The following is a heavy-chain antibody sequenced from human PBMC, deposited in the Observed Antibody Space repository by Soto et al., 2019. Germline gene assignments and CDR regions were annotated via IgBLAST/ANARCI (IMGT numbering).Heavy chain of an antibody. CDR2: INPSGGST. CDR3: ARWPPHGGNHYYFDY. Sequence: ASVKVSCKASGYTFTSYYMHWVRQAPGQGLEWMGIINPSGGSTSYAQKFQGRVTITADESTSTAYMELSSLRSEDTAVYYCARWPPHGGNHYYFDYWGQGTLVTVSS. V-gene: IGHV1-46*01. J-gene: IGHJ4*02. CDR1: GYTFTSYY. D-gene: IGHD2-15*01.